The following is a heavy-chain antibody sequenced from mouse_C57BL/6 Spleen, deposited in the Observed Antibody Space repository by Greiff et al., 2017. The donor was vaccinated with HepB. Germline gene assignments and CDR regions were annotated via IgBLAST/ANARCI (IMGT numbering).Heavy chain of an antibody. V-gene: IGHV5-4*01. D-gene: IGHD1-1*01. CDR3: AREYYYGSSFHYFDY. J-gene: IGHJ2*01. CDR2: ISDGGSYT. Sequence: EVQLVESGGGLVKPGGSLKLSCAASGFTFSSYAMSWVRQTPEKRLEWVATISDGGSYTYYPDNVKGRFTISRDNAKNNLYLQMSHLKSEDTAMYYCAREYYYGSSFHYFDYWGQGTTLTVSS. CDR1: GFTFSSYA.